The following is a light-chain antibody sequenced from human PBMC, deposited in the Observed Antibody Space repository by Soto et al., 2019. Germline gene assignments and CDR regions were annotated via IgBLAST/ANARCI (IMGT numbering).Light chain of an antibody. V-gene: IGKV3D-15*01. Sequence: IAMSQSPATLCLQPQETTILSFMASQSISSGVAWYQQKVGRTPSLLIHGASSRATGIAARFSGSGSGTEFTLTISSLQSEDFATYYCHQYNTWPRTFGQGTKVDIK. CDR2: GAS. J-gene: IGKJ1*01. CDR3: HQYNTWPRT. CDR1: QSISSG.